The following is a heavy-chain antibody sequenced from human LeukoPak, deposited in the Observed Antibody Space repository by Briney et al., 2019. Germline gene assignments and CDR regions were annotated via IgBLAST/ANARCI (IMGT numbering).Heavy chain of an antibody. D-gene: IGHD2-8*02. CDR2: IYRSGNT. CDR3: ARDVLRYYFDS. V-gene: IGHV4-31*03. Sequence: PSETLSFNCTVSGDSISSGGNFWRWIRQRPGQVLEWIGCIYRSGNTYYNPSLKSRLTMSVDTSKNQFSLKLSSVTAADTAVYYCARDVLRYYFDSWGQGTLVTVSS. CDR1: GDSISSGGNF. J-gene: IGHJ4*02.